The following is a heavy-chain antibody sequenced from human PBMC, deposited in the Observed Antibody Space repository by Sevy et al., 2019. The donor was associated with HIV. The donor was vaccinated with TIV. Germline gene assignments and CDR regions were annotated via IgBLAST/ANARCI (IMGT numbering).Heavy chain of an antibody. Sequence: GGSLRLSCVASGFTFSTYGMHWVRQAPGKGLEWVAVTWYDGSNTYYADSVKGRFTISRDNSKNTLWLQMNSLRVADTAVYYCAREAPGWPIMGDFDYWGQGTLVTVSS. CDR3: AREAPGWPIMGDFDY. CDR2: TWYDGSNT. J-gene: IGHJ4*02. CDR1: GFTFSTYG. V-gene: IGHV3-33*01. D-gene: IGHD3-16*01.